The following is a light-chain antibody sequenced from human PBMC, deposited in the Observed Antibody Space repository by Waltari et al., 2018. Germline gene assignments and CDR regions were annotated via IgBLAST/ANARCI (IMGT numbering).Light chain of an antibody. CDR1: QSGSSN. CDR3: KQYNNWPPLT. Sequence: EIVMTQSPATLSVSPGERATLSCRASQSGSSNLAWYQQKPGQAPRLLIYGASNRATGIPARFSGSGSGTEFTLTISSLQSEDFAVYYCKQYNNWPPLTFGGGTKVEIK. J-gene: IGKJ4*01. V-gene: IGKV3-15*01. CDR2: GAS.